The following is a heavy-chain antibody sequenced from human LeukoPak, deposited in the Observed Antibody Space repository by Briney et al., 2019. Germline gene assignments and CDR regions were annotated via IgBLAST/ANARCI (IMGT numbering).Heavy chain of an antibody. CDR1: GGSISSGGYD. D-gene: IGHD1-26*01. J-gene: IGHJ4*02. Sequence: PSQTLSLTCTVSGGSISSGGYDSGWIRQHRGKGLEWIGYIYYSGSTYYNPSLKRRVTISVDTSKNQFSLKLGSVTAADTAVYYCARVLGSGSYSYYFDYWGQGTLVTVSS. CDR3: ARVLGSGSYSYYFDY. V-gene: IGHV4-31*03. CDR2: IYYSGST.